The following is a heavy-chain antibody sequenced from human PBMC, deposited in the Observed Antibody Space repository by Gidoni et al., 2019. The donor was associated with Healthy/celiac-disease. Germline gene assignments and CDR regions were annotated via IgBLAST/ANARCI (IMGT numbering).Heavy chain of an antibody. Sequence: EVQLVESGGGLVQPGGSLRLSCAASGFTFSSYAMHWVRQAPGKGLEYVSAISSNGGSTYYANSVKGRFTISRDNSKNTLYLQMGSLRAEDMAVYYCARGREGYCSGGSCYSSPEYFQHWGQGTLVTVSS. CDR3: ARGREGYCSGGSCYSSPEYFQH. V-gene: IGHV3-64*01. J-gene: IGHJ1*01. CDR2: ISSNGGST. CDR1: GFTFSSYA. D-gene: IGHD2-15*01.